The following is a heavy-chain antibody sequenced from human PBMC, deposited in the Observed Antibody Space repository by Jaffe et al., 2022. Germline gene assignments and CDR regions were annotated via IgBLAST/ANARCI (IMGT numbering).Heavy chain of an antibody. CDR3: ARHGSIAVAGGYYFDY. CDR1: GYSISSGYY. CDR2: IYHSGST. D-gene: IGHD6-19*01. Sequence: QVQLQESGPGLVKPSETLSLTCAVSGYSISSGYYWGWIRQPPGKGLEWIGSIYHSGSTYYNPSLKSRVTISVDTSKNQFSLKLSSVTAADTAVYYCARHGSIAVAGGYYFDYWGQGTLVTVSS. V-gene: IGHV4-38-2*01. J-gene: IGHJ4*02.